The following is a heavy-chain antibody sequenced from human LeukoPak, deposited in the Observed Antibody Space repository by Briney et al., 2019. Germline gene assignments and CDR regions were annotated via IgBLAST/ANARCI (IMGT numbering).Heavy chain of an antibody. Sequence: ASVKVFCKASGYTFTGYYMHWVRQAPGQGLEWMGWINPNSGGTNYAQKFQGWVTMTRDTSISTAYMELSRLRSDDTAVYYCARADYGDYRNWFDPWGQGTLVTVSS. CDR2: INPNSGGT. D-gene: IGHD4-17*01. V-gene: IGHV1-2*04. CDR1: GYTFTGYY. J-gene: IGHJ5*02. CDR3: ARADYGDYRNWFDP.